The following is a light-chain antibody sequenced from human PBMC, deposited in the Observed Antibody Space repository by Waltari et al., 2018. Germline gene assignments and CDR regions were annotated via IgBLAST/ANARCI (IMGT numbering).Light chain of an antibody. Sequence: QSALTQPPSASGTPGQRVIISCSGSSSNLGRNAVSWYRQFPGTAPRLLIYSNSEPTSGVPDRFSGSKSGTSASLTISGLQSDDAADYYCATWDDRQTGYVVFGGGTKLTVL. CDR3: ATWDDRQTGYVV. V-gene: IGLV1-44*01. J-gene: IGLJ2*01. CDR2: SNS. CDR1: SSNLGRNA.